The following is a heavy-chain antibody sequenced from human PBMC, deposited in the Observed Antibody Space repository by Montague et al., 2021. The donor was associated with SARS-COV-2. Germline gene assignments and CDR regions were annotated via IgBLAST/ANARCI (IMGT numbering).Heavy chain of an antibody. D-gene: IGHD5-12*01. CDR2: INHSGST. CDR1: GGSFSGYY. Sequence: SETLSLTCAVYGGSFSGYYWSWIRQPPGKGLEWIGEINHSGSTNYNPSLKSRVTISVDTSKNQLSLKLSSVTAADTAVYYCARREWLRGGFDYWGQGTLVTVSS. J-gene: IGHJ4*02. CDR3: ARREWLRGGFDY. V-gene: IGHV4-34*01.